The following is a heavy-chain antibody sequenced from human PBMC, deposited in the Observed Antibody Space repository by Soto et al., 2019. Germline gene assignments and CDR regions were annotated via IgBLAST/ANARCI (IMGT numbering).Heavy chain of an antibody. D-gene: IGHD6-19*01. CDR3: ARGDGYSSGWYWDSDLGNWFDP. J-gene: IGHJ5*02. Sequence: QVQLQESGPGLVKPSETLSLTCTVSGGSISSYYWSWIRQPPGKGLEWIGYIYYSGSTNYNPSLKSRVTISVDTSKNQFSLKLSSVTAADTAVYYCARGDGYSSGWYWDSDLGNWFDPWGQGTLVTVSS. CDR1: GGSISSYY. CDR2: IYYSGST. V-gene: IGHV4-59*01.